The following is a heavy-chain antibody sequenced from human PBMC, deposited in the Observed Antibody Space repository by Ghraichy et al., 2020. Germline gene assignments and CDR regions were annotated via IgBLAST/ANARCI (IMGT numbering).Heavy chain of an antibody. J-gene: IGHJ6*02. D-gene: IGHD3-10*01. V-gene: IGHV3-11*01. CDR1: GFTFSDYY. Sequence: LSLTCAASGFTFSDYYMSWIRQAPGKGLEWVSYISSSGSTIYYADSVKGRFTISRDNAKNSLYLQMNSLRAEETAVYYCARFSGYKNYYYYYGMDVWGQGTTVTVSS. CDR2: ISSSGSTI. CDR3: ARFSGYKNYYYYYGMDV.